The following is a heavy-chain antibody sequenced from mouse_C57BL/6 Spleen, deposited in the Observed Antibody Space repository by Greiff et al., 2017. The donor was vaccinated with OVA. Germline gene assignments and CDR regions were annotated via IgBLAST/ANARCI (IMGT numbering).Heavy chain of an antibody. CDR2: ISSGGDYI. CDR3: TRGGGNYPLAMDY. Sequence: EVNVVESGEGLVKPGGSLKLSCAASGFTFSSYAMSWVRQTPEKRLEWVAYISSGGDYIYYADTVKGRFTISRDNARNTLYLQMSSLKSEDTAMYYCTRGGGNYPLAMDYWGQGTSVTVSS. CDR1: GFTFSSYA. J-gene: IGHJ4*01. V-gene: IGHV5-9-1*02. D-gene: IGHD2-1*01.